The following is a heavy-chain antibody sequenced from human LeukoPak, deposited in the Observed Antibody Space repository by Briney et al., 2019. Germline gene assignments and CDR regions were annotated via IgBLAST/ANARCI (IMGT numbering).Heavy chain of an antibody. J-gene: IGHJ4*02. D-gene: IGHD2-2*01. CDR1: GYTLTELS. CDR3: ATPPYCSSTSCHDY. CDR2: FDPEDGET. Sequence: GSVKVSFKVSGYTLTELSMHWVRQAPGKGLGWMGGFDPEDGETIYSQKFQGRVTMTEDTSTDTAYMELSSLRSEDTAVYYCATPPYCSSTSCHDYWGQGTLVTVSS. V-gene: IGHV1-24*01.